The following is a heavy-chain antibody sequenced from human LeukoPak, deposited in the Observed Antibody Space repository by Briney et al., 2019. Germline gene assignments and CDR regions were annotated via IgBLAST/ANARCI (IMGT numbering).Heavy chain of an antibody. V-gene: IGHV3-49*03. CDR1: GFTFGDYA. CDR3: SLEEVSAMVRGVIQLMDY. CDR2: IRSKAYGGTT. Sequence: PGGSLRLSCTASGFTFGDYATSWFRQAPGKGLEWVGFIRSKAYGGTTEYAASVKGRFTISRDDSKSIAYLQMNSLKTEDTAVYYCSLEEVSAMVRGVIQLMDYWGQGTLVTVSS. J-gene: IGHJ4*02. D-gene: IGHD3-10*01.